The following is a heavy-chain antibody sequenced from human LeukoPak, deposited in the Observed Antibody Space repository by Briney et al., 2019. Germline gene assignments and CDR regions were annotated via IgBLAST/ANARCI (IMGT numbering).Heavy chain of an antibody. CDR1: GYSISSDYY. J-gene: IGHJ4*02. D-gene: IGHD3-10*01. Sequence: SETLSLTCDVSGYSISSDYYWGWIRQPPGKGLEWIGSIYYSGSTYYNPSLKSRVTISVDTSKNQFSLKLSSVTAADTAVYYCARQNYYGSGLGGYFDYWGQGTLVTVSS. V-gene: IGHV4-38-2*01. CDR2: IYYSGST. CDR3: ARQNYYGSGLGGYFDY.